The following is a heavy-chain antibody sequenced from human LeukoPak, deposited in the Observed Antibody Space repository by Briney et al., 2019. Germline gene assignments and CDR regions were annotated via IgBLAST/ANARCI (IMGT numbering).Heavy chain of an antibody. D-gene: IGHD1-26*01. V-gene: IGHV1-69*01. CDR3: ARDREVIVGATRISAYYGMDV. J-gene: IGHJ6*02. Sequence: SVKVSCKASGGTFSSYAISWVRQAPGQGLEWMGGIIPIFGTANYAQKFQGRVTITADESTSTAYMELSSLRSGDTAVYYCARDREVIVGATRISAYYGMDVWGQGTTVTVSS. CDR2: IIPIFGTA. CDR1: GGTFSSYA.